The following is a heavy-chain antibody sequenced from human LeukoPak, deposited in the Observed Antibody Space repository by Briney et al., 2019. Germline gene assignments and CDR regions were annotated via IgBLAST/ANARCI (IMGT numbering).Heavy chain of an antibody. CDR3: ATAYGSGYGMDV. Sequence: ASVKVSCKVSGYTLTELSMHWVRQAPGKGLEWMGGFDPEDDETIYAQKFQGRVTMTEDTSTDTAYMELSSLRSEDTAVYYCATAYGSGYGMDVWGQGTTVTVSS. V-gene: IGHV1-24*01. CDR2: FDPEDDET. D-gene: IGHD3-10*01. J-gene: IGHJ6*02. CDR1: GYTLTELS.